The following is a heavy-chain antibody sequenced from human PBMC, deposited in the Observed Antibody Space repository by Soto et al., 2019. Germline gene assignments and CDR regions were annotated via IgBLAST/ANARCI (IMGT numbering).Heavy chain of an antibody. CDR3: ASNGSGSYYY. CDR2: IYYSGST. CDR1: GGSISSGDYY. V-gene: IGHV4-30-4*01. D-gene: IGHD3-10*01. Sequence: SETLSLTCTVSGGSISSGDYYWSWIRQPPGKGLEWIGYIYYSGSTYYNPSLKSRVTISVDTSKNQFSLKLSSVTAADTAAYYCASNGSGSYYYWGQGTLVTVSS. J-gene: IGHJ4*02.